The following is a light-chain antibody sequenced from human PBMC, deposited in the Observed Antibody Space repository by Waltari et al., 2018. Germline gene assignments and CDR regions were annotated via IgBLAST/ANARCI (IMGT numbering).Light chain of an antibody. V-gene: IGKV1-5*03. CDR2: KTS. CDR1: QSISSW. CDR3: QQYSSTWT. Sequence: DIQMTQSPSTLSASVGDIVTITCRASQSISSWLAWYQQKPGEAPKLLIYKTSSLESGVPSRFSGGGSGTEFTLTISSLQPDDFATYYCQQYSSTWTFGQGTKVEI. J-gene: IGKJ1*01.